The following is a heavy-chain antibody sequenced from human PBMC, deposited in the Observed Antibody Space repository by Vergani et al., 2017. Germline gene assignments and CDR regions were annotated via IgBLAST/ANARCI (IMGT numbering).Heavy chain of an antibody. CDR1: GGSISSGHYY. Sequence: QVQLQESGPGLVKPSQTLSLPCTVSGGSISSGHYYWSWIRRPPGKGLEWIGHIYYSGSTYYKSSLKSRVTISVDTSNNQFSLKLSSVTAADTAVYYCARETCSSTSCLYLGVAFDIWGQGTMVTVSS. CDR3: ARETCSSTSCLYLGVAFDI. V-gene: IGHV4-30-4*01. D-gene: IGHD2-2*01. J-gene: IGHJ3*02. CDR2: IYYSGST.